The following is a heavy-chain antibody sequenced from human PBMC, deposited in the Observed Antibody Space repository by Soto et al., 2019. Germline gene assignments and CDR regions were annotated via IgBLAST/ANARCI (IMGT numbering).Heavy chain of an antibody. CDR3: ARLTTEIKGSQGEYYFDY. CDR2: ISSSSSTI. J-gene: IGHJ4*02. D-gene: IGHD3-16*01. Sequence: PGGSLRLSCAASGFTFSTYSMNWVRQAPGKGLEWVAYISSSSSTIYYADSVKGRFTISSDNAKNSVFLQMNSLRVEDTAVYYCARLTTEIKGSQGEYYFDYGARGPRVTVSS. CDR1: GFTFSTYS. V-gene: IGHV3-48*04.